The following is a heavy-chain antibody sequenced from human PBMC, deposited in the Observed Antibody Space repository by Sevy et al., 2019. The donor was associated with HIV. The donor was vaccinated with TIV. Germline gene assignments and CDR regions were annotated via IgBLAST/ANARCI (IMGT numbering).Heavy chain of an antibody. V-gene: IGHV3-53*01. CDR2: IYAGGTA. D-gene: IGHD2-15*01. Sequence: GGSLRLSCVVSGFDIRSNYMSWVRQAPGKGLGWVSHIYAGGTAYYADSVKGRFTFSRDDSKNTVSLQMRSLRVEDSAVYYCASEYCSRGSCFFDYWGQGIQVTVSS. CDR1: GFDIRSNY. CDR3: ASEYCSRGSCFFDY. J-gene: IGHJ4*02.